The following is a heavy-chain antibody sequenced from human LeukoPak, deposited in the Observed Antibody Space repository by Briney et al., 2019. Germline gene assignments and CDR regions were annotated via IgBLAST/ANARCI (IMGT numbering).Heavy chain of an antibody. Sequence: PSETLSLTCTVSGGSISSYYWSWIRQPPGKGLEWIGYIYYSGSTNYNPSLKSRVTISVDTSKNQFSLKLSSVTAADTAMYYCARRAAARGIAVAGTHYGMDVWGQGTTVTVSS. CDR3: ARRAAARGIAVAGTHYGMDV. D-gene: IGHD6-19*01. J-gene: IGHJ6*02. CDR1: GGSISSYY. CDR2: IYYSGST. V-gene: IGHV4-59*01.